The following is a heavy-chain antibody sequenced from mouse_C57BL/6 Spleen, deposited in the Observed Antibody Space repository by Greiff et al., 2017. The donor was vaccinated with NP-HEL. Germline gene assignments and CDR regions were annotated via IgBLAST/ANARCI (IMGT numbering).Heavy chain of an antibody. V-gene: IGHV3-6*01. CDR3: ARDDDGYYSDY. CDR2: ISYDGSN. Sequence: EVQLQESGPGLVKPSQSLSLTCSVTGYSITSGYYWNWIRQFPGNKLEWMGYISYDGSNNYNPSLKNRISITRDTSKNQFFLKLNSVTTEDTATYYCARDDDGYYSDYWGQGTTLTVSS. CDR1: GYSITSGYY. J-gene: IGHJ2*01. D-gene: IGHD2-3*01.